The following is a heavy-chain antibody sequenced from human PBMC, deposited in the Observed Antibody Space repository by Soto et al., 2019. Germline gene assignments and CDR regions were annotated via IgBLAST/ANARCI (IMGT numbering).Heavy chain of an antibody. J-gene: IGHJ4*02. V-gene: IGHV3-30*14. CDR3: ARSTIVAPPSN. D-gene: IGHD6-6*01. CDR2: ISYDGSNK. CDR1: GFSFSNYA. Sequence: PXGSLRLSCAASGFSFSNYAMQWVRQAPGKGLEWVAVISYDGSNKYYADSVKGRFTISRDNSKNTMYLQMDSLRAEDTAVYYCARSTIVAPPSNWGQGTLVTVSS.